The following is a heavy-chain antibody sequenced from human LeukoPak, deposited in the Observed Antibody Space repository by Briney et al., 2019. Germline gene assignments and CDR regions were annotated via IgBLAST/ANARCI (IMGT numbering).Heavy chain of an antibody. CDR3: ARDLGYSSSYNFDY. Sequence: SSETLSLTCAGSGYSISSGYYWGWIRQPPGKGLEWIGSIYHSGSTYYNPSLKSRVTISVDTSKNQFSLKLSSVTAADTAVYYCARDLGYSSSYNFDYWGQGTLVTVSS. J-gene: IGHJ4*02. V-gene: IGHV4-38-2*02. CDR2: IYHSGST. CDR1: GYSISSGYY. D-gene: IGHD6-6*01.